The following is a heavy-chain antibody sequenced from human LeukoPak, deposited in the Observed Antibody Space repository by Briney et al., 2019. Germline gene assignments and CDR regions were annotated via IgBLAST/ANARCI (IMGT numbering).Heavy chain of an antibody. Sequence: KTSETLSLACTVSGGSVSSNSYYWGWIRQPPGKGLEWFGGIFYSGSTYYNPCLKSRVTMSVDPSQNQFSLKLSPVTGADTAVYYCASSVVVVAATWFDPWGQGTLVTVSS. CDR1: GGSVSSNSYY. V-gene: IGHV4-39*01. J-gene: IGHJ5*02. CDR2: IFYSGST. D-gene: IGHD2-15*01. CDR3: ASSVVVVAATWFDP.